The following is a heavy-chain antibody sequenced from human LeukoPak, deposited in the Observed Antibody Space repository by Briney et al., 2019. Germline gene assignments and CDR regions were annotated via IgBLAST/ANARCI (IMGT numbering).Heavy chain of an antibody. Sequence: GGSLRLSCTASGFTFGDYAMSWVRQAPGKGLEWVGFIRSKAYGGTTEYAASVKGRFTISRDDSKSIAYLQMNSLKPEDTAVYYCTRDSRGYSYGCFDYWGQGTLVTVSS. J-gene: IGHJ4*02. D-gene: IGHD5-18*01. V-gene: IGHV3-49*04. CDR3: TRDSRGYSYGCFDY. CDR1: GFTFGDYA. CDR2: IRSKAYGGTT.